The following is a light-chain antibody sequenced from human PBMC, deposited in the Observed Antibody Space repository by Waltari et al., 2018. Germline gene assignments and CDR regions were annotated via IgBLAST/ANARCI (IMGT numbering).Light chain of an antibody. V-gene: IGLV3-1*01. CDR2: QDS. CDR3: QAWDSSTAVV. Sequence: SYELTQPPSVSVSPGQTASITCSGAKLGDNYVCWYQQKPGQSPVLVIYQDSKRPSGIPERFSGSNSGNTATLTISGTQAMDEADYYCQAWDSSTAVVFGGGTKLTVL. CDR1: KLGDNY. J-gene: IGLJ2*01.